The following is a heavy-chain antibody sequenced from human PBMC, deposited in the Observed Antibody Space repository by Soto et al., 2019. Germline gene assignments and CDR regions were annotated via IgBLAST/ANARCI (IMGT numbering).Heavy chain of an antibody. J-gene: IGHJ5*02. V-gene: IGHV4-4*02. D-gene: IGHD3-22*01. Sequence: SETLSLTCAVSGGSISSSNWWSWVRQPPGKGLEWIGEIYHSGSTNYNPSLKSRVTISVDKSKNQFSLKLSSVTAADTAVYYCARGTTYYSASSGYSNWFDPWGQGTLVTVSS. CDR3: ARGTTYYSASSGYSNWFDP. CDR2: IYHSGST. CDR1: GGSISSSNW.